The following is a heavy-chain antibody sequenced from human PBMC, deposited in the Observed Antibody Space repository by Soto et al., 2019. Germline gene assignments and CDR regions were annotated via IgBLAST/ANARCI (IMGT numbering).Heavy chain of an antibody. D-gene: IGHD6-13*01. CDR1: GFTFSSYG. J-gene: IGHJ3*02. CDR2: IWYDGSNK. V-gene: IGHV3-33*01. CDR3: ARSSGYDAFDI. Sequence: PGGSLRLSCAASGFTFSSYGMHWVRQAPGKGLEWVAVIWYDGSNKYYADSVKGRFTISRDNAKNSLYLQMNSLRAEDTAVYYCARSSGYDAFDIWGQGTMVTVSS.